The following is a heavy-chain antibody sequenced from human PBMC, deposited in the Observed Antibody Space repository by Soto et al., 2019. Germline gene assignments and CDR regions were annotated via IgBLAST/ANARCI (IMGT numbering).Heavy chain of an antibody. J-gene: IGHJ5*02. D-gene: IGHD3-10*01. V-gene: IGHV1-2*04. CDR2: INPNSGGT. Sequence: ASVKVSCKASGYTFTGYYMHWVRQAPGQGLEWMGWINPNSGGTNYAQKFQGWVTMTRDTSISTAYMELSRLRSDDTAVYYCARSGLLNYYGSGSYRYGWFDPWGQGTLVTVSS. CDR1: GYTFTGYY. CDR3: ARSGLLNYYGSGSYRYGWFDP.